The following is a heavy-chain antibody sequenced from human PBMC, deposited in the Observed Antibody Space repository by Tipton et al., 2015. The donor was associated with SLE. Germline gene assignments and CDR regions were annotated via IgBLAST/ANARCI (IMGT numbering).Heavy chain of an antibody. D-gene: IGHD6-19*01. V-gene: IGHV3-7*01. CDR3: ARGVSGWTGYYYYGMDV. J-gene: IGHJ6*02. CDR2: IKQDGSEK. Sequence: QLVQSGAEVKKPGESLKISCKGSGYSFTSYWIGWVRQAPGKGLEWVANIKQDGSEKYYVDSVKGRFTISRDNAKNSLYLQMNSLRAEDTAVYYCARGVSGWTGYYYYGMDVWGQGTTVTVSS. CDR1: GYSFTSYW.